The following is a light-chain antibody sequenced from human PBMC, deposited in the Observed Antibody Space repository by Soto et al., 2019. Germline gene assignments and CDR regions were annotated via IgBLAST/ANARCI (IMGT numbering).Light chain of an antibody. CDR2: AAS. J-gene: IGKJ1*01. CDR1: QSISSY. Sequence: DIQMTQSPSSLSASVGDRVTITCRASQSISSYLNWYQQKPGKAPKLLIYAASSLQSGVPSRFSGSGSGTDLTLTIRSLQPEDFATYYCQQSYSTPWTFGQGTKVDI. CDR3: QQSYSTPWT. V-gene: IGKV1-39*01.